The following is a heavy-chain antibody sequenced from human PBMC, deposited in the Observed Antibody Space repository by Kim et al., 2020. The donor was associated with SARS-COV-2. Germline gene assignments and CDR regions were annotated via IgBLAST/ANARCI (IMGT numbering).Heavy chain of an antibody. J-gene: IGHJ6*02. CDR2: ISAYNGNT. Sequence: ASVKVSCKASGYTFTSYGISWVRQAPGQGLGWMGWISAYNGNTNYAQKLQGRVTMTTDTSTSTAYMELRSLRSDDTAVYYCAREFGEYCSGGSCYPADYYYGMDVWGQGTTVTVSS. V-gene: IGHV1-18*01. CDR3: AREFGEYCSGGSCYPADYYYGMDV. CDR1: GYTFTSYG. D-gene: IGHD2-15*01.